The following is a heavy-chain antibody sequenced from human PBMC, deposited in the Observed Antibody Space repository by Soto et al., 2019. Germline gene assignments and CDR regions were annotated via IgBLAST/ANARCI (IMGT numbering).Heavy chain of an antibody. CDR1: GGSISSSNW. CDR2: IYHSGST. V-gene: IGHV4-4*02. J-gene: IGHJ6*02. Sequence: QVQLQESGPGLVKPSGTLSLTCAVSGGSISSSNWWSWVRQPPGKGLEWIGEIYHSGSTNYNPSLKSRVPISVDKSTNQFSLKLSSVTAADTAVYYCANLAVDDYYCYGMDVWGQGTMVTVSS. D-gene: IGHD6-19*01. CDR3: ANLAVDDYYCYGMDV.